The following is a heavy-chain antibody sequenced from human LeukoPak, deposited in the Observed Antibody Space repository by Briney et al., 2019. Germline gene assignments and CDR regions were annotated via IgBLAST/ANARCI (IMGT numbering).Heavy chain of an antibody. J-gene: IGHJ4*02. CDR1: GFPFSSYS. CDR3: ARAVLRGIITF. V-gene: IGHV3-48*01. CDR2: ISSSGSNK. Sequence: GGSLRLSCAASGFPFSSYSMNWVRQAPGQGLQWVTYISSSGSNKYYADSVKGRFTISRDNSKNTLYLQMNSLRAEDTAVYFCARAVLRGIITFWGQGTLVTVSS. D-gene: IGHD3-10*01.